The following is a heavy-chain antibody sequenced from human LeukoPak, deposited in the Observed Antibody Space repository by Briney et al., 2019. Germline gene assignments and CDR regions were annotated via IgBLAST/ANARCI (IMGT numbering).Heavy chain of an antibody. V-gene: IGHV3-74*01. CDR2: INSDGSST. CDR3: ARDYGDYYDYFDY. CDR1: GFTFSSYW. Sequence: GGSLRLSCAASGFTFSSYWMHWVRQAPGKGLVWVSCINSDGSSTSYADSVKSRFTISRDNAKNTLYLQMNSLRAEDTAVYYCARDYGDYYDYFDYWGQGTLVTVSS. J-gene: IGHJ4*02. D-gene: IGHD4-17*01.